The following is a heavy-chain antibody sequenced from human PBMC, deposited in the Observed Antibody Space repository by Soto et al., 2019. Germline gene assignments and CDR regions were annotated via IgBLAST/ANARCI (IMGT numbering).Heavy chain of an antibody. J-gene: IGHJ6*02. CDR3: GSVGYCSSTNCLFYYYHYGRDV. D-gene: IGHD2-2*03. CDR2: IIPIFGTT. Sequence: SVKVSCKASGGTFSSHAISWVRQAPGRGLEWMGGIIPIFGTTNYAQNFRARVTITADESTSTAYMELSSLTSEDTAVYYCGSVGYCSSTNCLFYYYHYGRDVWGQGTTVTVSS. CDR1: GGTFSSHA. V-gene: IGHV1-69*13.